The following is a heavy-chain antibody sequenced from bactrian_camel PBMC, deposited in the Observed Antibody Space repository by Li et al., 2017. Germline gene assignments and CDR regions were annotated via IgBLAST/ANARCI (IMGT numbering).Heavy chain of an antibody. CDR3: AADRDCYLGSSYVPTYKH. CDR1: GYTFSSNC. D-gene: IGHD3*01. V-gene: IGHV3S1*01. CDR2: ISTGGSTT. J-gene: IGHJ4*01. Sequence: VQLVESGGGSVQGGGSLRLSCAASGYTFSSNCVGWFRQAPGKEREGVAAISTGGSTTVYAASVKGRFTVSRDNAKNTVYLQMDSLKLEDTAMYYCAADRDCYLGSSYVPTYKHWGQGTQVTVS.